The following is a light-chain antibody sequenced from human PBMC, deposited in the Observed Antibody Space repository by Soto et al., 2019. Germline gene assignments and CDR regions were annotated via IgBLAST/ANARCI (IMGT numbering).Light chain of an antibody. V-gene: IGLV2-23*02. CDR1: SRDVGIYNL. J-gene: IGLJ1*01. CDR2: EVN. Sequence: QSALTKPASGSGSPGQSITLSCTGTSRDVGIYNLVAWYQHHPGKAPNLLMYEVNRRPSGVSIRFSGSKFDNTASLTISGLPAEDEADYFCCSCADTSTHDVFVTGTTVTVL. CDR3: CSCADTSTHDV.